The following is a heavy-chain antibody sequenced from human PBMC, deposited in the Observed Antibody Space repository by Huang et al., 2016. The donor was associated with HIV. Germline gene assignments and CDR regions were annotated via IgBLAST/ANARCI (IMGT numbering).Heavy chain of an antibody. CDR1: GGTFTTYT. V-gene: IGHV1-69*13. Sequence: QVRLVQSGAEVKKPGSSVKVSCKASGGTFTTYTITWVRQAPGQGLEWMGGIIPIFGTPNYAQKFQGRVTITADESTSTAYMELSSLRSEDTAVYYCAREYYYDNSGYYFDYWGQGTLVTVSS. D-gene: IGHD3-22*01. CDR2: IIPIFGTP. CDR3: AREYYYDNSGYYFDY. J-gene: IGHJ4*02.